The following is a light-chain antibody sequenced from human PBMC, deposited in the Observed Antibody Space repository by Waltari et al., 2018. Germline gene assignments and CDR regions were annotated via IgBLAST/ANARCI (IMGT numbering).Light chain of an antibody. Sequence: DIHMPQSPSSVPASVGARATISCRASHDISSHLAWYQQEPGKAPKLLIYAASSLPSGVPSRFSGSGSGTDFTLTISSLQPDDSATYYCQQGKTFPLTFGGGTKVEI. CDR2: AAS. CDR3: QQGKTFPLT. V-gene: IGKV1-12*01. CDR1: HDISSH. J-gene: IGKJ4*02.